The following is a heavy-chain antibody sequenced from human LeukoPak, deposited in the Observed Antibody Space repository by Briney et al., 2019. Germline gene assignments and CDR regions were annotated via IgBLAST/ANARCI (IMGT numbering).Heavy chain of an antibody. J-gene: IGHJ4*02. CDR3: AKVKALDAVASYFDY. V-gene: IGHV3-23*01. CDR1: GFVFSTYA. CDR2: ISSSGDNT. Sequence: PGGSRRLSCAASGFVFSTYAIGWVRQAPGKGLEWVSAISSSGDNTYYADSVKGQFTISRDNSKNTLDLQMNSLRAEDTAMYHCAKVKALDAVASYFDYWGQGTLVTVSS. D-gene: IGHD1-1*01.